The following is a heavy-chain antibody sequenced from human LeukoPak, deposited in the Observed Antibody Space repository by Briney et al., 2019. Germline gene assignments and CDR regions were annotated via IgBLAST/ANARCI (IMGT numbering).Heavy chain of an antibody. V-gene: IGHV3-48*01. CDR2: ISSSSTT. CDR3: AKAVPKTIFGVAIGYYFDY. D-gene: IGHD3-3*01. Sequence: GGSLRFSCAASGFTFSSYSMNWVRQAPGKGLEWVSYISSSSTTYYADSVKGRFTISRDNSKNTLYLQMNSLRAEDTAVYYCAKAVPKTIFGVAIGYYFDYWGQGTLVTVSS. CDR1: GFTFSSYS. J-gene: IGHJ4*02.